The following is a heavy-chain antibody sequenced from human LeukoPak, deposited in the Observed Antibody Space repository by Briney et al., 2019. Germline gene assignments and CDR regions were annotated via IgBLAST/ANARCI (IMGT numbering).Heavy chain of an antibody. J-gene: IGHJ4*02. CDR3: ARHGQDGYN. Sequence: GESLQICCKGSGYSFTSYWIGWVRPMPGEGVEGTGIIYPGDSNTRYSPSLQGQVTISADKSISTAYRQSSSLKASDTPMYYRARHGQDGYNWGQGTLVTVSS. CDR2: IYPGDSNT. D-gene: IGHD5-24*01. V-gene: IGHV5-51*01. CDR1: GYSFTSYW.